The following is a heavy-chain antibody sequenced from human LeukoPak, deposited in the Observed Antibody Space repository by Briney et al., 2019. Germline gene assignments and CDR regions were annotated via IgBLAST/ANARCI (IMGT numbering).Heavy chain of an antibody. CDR1: GGSISSYY. CDR3: ARGTWHYDFWSGYLNYFDY. V-gene: IGHV4-59*01. CDR2: IYYSGST. D-gene: IGHD3-3*01. J-gene: IGHJ4*02. Sequence: PSETLSLTCTVSGGSISSYYWSWIRQPPGKGLEWIGCIYYSGSTNYNPSLKSRVTISVDTSKNQFSLKLSSVTAADTAVYYCARGTWHYDFWSGYLNYFDYWGQGTLVAVSS.